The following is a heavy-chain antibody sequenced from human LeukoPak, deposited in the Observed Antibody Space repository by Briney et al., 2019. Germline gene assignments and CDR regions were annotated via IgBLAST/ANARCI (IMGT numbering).Heavy chain of an antibody. V-gene: IGHV3-30-3*01. CDR2: ISYDGSNK. D-gene: IGHD6-6*01. CDR1: GFTFSSYA. Sequence: PGRFLRLSCAASGFTFSSYAMHWVRQAPGKGLEWVAVISYDGSNKYYADSVKGRFTISRDNSKNTLYLQMNSLRAEDTAVYYCAREIEYSSSYDAFDIWGQGTMVTVSS. J-gene: IGHJ3*02. CDR3: AREIEYSSSYDAFDI.